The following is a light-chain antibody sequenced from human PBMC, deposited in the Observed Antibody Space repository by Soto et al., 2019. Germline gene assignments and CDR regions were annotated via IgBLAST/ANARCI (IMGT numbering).Light chain of an antibody. CDR1: SPNIGSNT. V-gene: IGLV1-44*01. Sequence: QSALTQPPSASGTPGQRVSISCSGGSPNIGSNTVNWYQQLPGTAPKLLIHSSNQRPSGVPDRVSGSQSGTSASLAISGLQSDDEADYYCAALDDNLDAVVFGGGTKLTVL. CDR3: AALDDNLDAVV. J-gene: IGLJ2*01. CDR2: SSN.